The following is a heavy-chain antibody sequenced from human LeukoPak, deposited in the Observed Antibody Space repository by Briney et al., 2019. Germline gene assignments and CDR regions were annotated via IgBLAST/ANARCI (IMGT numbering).Heavy chain of an antibody. CDR3: ARVSMGATFFYYYAMDV. V-gene: IGHV1-69*13. CDR1: GGTFSSYA. D-gene: IGHD1-26*01. J-gene: IGHJ6*02. Sequence: SVTVSCKASGGTFSSYAFSWVRQAPGQGLEWMGGIFPMFGTPDYAQKFQGRVTITADESTSTAYMELSSLRSEDTAVYYCARVSMGATFFYYYAMDVWGQGTTVTVSS. CDR2: IFPMFGTP.